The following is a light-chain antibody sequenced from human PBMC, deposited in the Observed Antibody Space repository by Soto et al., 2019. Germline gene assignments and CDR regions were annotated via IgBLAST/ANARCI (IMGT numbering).Light chain of an antibody. CDR2: DAS. CDR1: QSVSSY. J-gene: IGKJ4*01. Sequence: EIVLTQSPATLSLSPGERATLSCRASQSVSSYLAWYQQKPGQAPRLLIYDASNRATGIPARFSGTGSCTDFTLTVSSLEPEDFALYYCHQTSNWPLTFGGGTKVDIK. V-gene: IGKV3-11*01. CDR3: HQTSNWPLT.